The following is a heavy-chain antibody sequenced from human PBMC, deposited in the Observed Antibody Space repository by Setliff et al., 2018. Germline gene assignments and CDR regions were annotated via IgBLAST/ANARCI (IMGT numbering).Heavy chain of an antibody. V-gene: IGHV1-69*10. CDR3: ARVLPYNSALDN. CDR2: IIPILGIA. CDR1: GGTFSSYA. Sequence: ASVKVSCKASGGTFSSYAISWVRQAPGQGLEWMGGIIPILGIANYAQKFQGRVTITADKSTSTAYMELNSLRREDTAVYYCARVLPYNSALDNWGQGTLVTVSS. J-gene: IGHJ4*02. D-gene: IGHD6-25*01.